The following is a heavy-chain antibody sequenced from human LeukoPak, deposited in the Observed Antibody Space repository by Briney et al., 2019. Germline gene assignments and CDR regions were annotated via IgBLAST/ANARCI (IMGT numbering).Heavy chain of an antibody. CDR2: INPSGGST. CDR1: GYTFTSYY. Sequence: ASVKVSCKASGYTFTSYYMHWVRQAPGQGLEWMGIINPSGGSTSYAQKFQGRVTMTRDMSTSTVYMELSSLRSEDTAVYYCARENGYSYGFNYYYYMDVWGKGTTVTVSS. V-gene: IGHV1-46*01. D-gene: IGHD5-18*01. CDR3: ARENGYSYGFNYYYYMDV. J-gene: IGHJ6*03.